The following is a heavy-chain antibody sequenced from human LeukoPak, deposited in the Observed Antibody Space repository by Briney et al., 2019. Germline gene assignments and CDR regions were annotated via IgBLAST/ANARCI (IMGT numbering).Heavy chain of an antibody. CDR2: ISGSGRDT. CDR3: ATNYYDSSGYFPDFGY. D-gene: IGHD3-22*01. CDR1: GFTFSSYA. Sequence: GGSLRLSCAASGFTFSSYAMNWVRQAPVKGLEWVSGISGSGRDTYYVDSVKGRFTISRDNSKNTLYLQMNSLRADDTAVYYCATNYYDSSGYFPDFGYWGQGALVSVSS. J-gene: IGHJ4*02. V-gene: IGHV3-23*01.